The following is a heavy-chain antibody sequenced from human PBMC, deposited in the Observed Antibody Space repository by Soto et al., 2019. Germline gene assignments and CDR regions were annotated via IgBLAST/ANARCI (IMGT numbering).Heavy chain of an antibody. CDR3: AWGWIQPDY. J-gene: IGHJ4*02. CDR1: GLTFSSYW. Sequence: GGSLRLSCAASGLTFSSYWMHWVRQAPGKGLVWVSRINSDGSSTSYADSVKGRFTISRDNAKDTLYLQMNSLRAEDTAVYYCAWGWIQPDYWGQGTLVTVSS. CDR2: INSDGSST. V-gene: IGHV3-74*01. D-gene: IGHD5-18*01.